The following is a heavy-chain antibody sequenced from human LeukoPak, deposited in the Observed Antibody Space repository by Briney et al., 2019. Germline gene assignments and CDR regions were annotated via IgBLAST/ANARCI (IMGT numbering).Heavy chain of an antibody. CDR2: ISWNSGSR. J-gene: IGHJ4*02. Sequence: GGSLRLSCAASGFTFDDYGMHWGRQAPGKGLGWVSGISWNSGSRGYADSVKGRFTISRDNAKNSLYLQMNSLRADDMALYYCAKGLRRHDHGGTPTVACGLDDWGQGTLVTVSS. CDR3: AKGLRRHDHGGTPTVACGLDD. V-gene: IGHV3-9*03. CDR1: GFTFDDYG. D-gene: IGHD4/OR15-4a*01.